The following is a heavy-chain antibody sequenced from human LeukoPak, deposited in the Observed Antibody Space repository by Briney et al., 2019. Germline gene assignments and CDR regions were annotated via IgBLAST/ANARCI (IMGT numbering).Heavy chain of an antibody. Sequence: SETLSLTCTVSGGSLSGHYWSWVRQPPGKGLEWIGYVYASGATYYNPSLEGRVSISIDTSRDQFSLKLTSVTAADTAVYYCARSGSVVTGTREVNSWGQGTLVTVSS. D-gene: IGHD6-19*01. CDR3: ARSGSVVTGTREVNS. V-gene: IGHV4-59*11. J-gene: IGHJ4*02. CDR2: VYASGAT. CDR1: GGSLSGHY.